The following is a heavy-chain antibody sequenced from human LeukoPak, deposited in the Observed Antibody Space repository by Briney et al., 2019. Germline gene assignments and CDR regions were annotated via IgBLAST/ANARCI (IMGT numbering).Heavy chain of an antibody. J-gene: IGHJ4*02. CDR2: IYPGDSDT. CDR3: ARLGLYYGSGRDLYYFDY. Sequence: GESLKISCKGSGYSFTSYWIGWVRQMPGKGLEWMGIIYPGDSDTRYSPSFQGQVTISADKSISTAYLQWSSLKASDTAMYYCARLGLYYGSGRDLYYFDYWGQGTLVTVSS. V-gene: IGHV5-51*01. D-gene: IGHD3-10*01. CDR1: GYSFTSYW.